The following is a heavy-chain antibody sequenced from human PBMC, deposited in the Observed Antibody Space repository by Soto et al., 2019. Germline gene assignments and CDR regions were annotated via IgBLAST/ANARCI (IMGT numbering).Heavy chain of an antibody. J-gene: IGHJ4*02. Sequence: ASVKVSCKASGYTFTSYDINWVRQAPGQGLEWMGWINPNTGNTNYAQKLQGRVTRTRNTSTTTAYMELSGLRSEDTAVYYCVIGRVMITCGVVIVIDDWGQGSPVSVSP. CDR1: GYTFTSYD. V-gene: IGHV1-8*01. CDR2: INPNTGNT. D-gene: IGHD3-16*02. CDR3: VIGRVMITCGVVIVIDD.